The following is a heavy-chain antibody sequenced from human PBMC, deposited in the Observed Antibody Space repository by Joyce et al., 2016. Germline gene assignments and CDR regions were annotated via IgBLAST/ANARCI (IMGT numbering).Heavy chain of an antibody. CDR3: ARHFTTKEYGIMDY. CDR1: GYTFTNSW. J-gene: IGHJ4*02. D-gene: IGHD3-16*01. Sequence: EVQLVQSGTEVKRPGESLKISCKGSGYTFTNSWIGWVRQMPGKGLEWMGIIYPGDSDTRYSPSFQGQVTISVDKSINTVYLQWSSLKASDTAIYYCARHFTTKEYGIMDYWGQGTLVTVSS. V-gene: IGHV5-51*01. CDR2: IYPGDSDT.